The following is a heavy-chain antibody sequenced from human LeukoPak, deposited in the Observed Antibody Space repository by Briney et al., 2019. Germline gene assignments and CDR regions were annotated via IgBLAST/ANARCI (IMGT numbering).Heavy chain of an antibody. CDR1: GFTFSSHA. CDR2: ISRSGGNT. V-gene: IGHV3-23*01. D-gene: IGHD4-11*01. CDR3: AKDWPVSGDHYSPFDY. Sequence: GGSLRLSCAASGFTFSSHAMSWVRQATGKGLEWVAAISRSGGNTYYGDSVKGQFTISRDSSKNTLHLQMDSLRAEDTAVYYCAKDWPVSGDHYSPFDYWGQGTLVTVSS. J-gene: IGHJ4*02.